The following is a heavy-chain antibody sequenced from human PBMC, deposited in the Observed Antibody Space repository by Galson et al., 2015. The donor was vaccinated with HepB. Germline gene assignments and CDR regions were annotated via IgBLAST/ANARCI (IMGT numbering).Heavy chain of an antibody. J-gene: IGHJ4*02. V-gene: IGHV1-2*02. D-gene: IGHD4-23*01. CDR3: ARIPSEGVVPRSGY. Sequence: QSGAEVKKPGESLRISCKASGYTFTNYYIHWVRQAPGQGLEWMGWINPGSGGTSYAQKFQGRVTMTRDTSITTTYLELSMLRSDDTAVYYCARIPSEGVVPRSGYWGQGTLVTVSS. CDR1: GYTFTNYY. CDR2: INPGSGGT.